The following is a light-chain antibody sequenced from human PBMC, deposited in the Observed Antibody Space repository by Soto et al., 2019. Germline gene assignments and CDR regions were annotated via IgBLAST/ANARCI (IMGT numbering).Light chain of an antibody. CDR2: AAS. J-gene: IGKJ1*01. CDR3: QKYNSAPRE. CDR1: QDISNY. Sequence: DIQMTQSPSSLSASVGDRVTITCRASQDISNYLAWYQQKPGKVPKLLIYAASTLQSGVPSRFSGSGSGTDFTLTISSLQPEDVATYYCQKYNSAPREFGQGTKVEIK. V-gene: IGKV1-27*01.